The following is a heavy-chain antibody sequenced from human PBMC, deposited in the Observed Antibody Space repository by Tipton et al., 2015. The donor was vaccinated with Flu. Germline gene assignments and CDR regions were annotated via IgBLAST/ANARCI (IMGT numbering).Heavy chain of an antibody. CDR1: GYTFTDYF. CDR3: ARENTITSYDY. CDR2: IIPNSGGT. D-gene: IGHD2-2*01. J-gene: IGHJ4*02. Sequence: QLVQSGAEVKNPGASVMVSCKASGYTFTDYFMHWVRQAPGQGLEWMGRIIPNSGGTNYAQKFQGKVTMTSDTSVSTAYMELSGLRSADTAVYYCARENTITSYDYWGQGTLVTVSS. V-gene: IGHV1-2*06.